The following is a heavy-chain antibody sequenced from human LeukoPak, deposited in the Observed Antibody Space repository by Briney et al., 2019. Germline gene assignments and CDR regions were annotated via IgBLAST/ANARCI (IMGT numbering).Heavy chain of an antibody. D-gene: IGHD3-16*02. CDR2: ISHDGNNK. J-gene: IGHJ4*02. Sequence: GGSLRLSCAASGFTFSSYVILWVRQPPGKGLEWVALISHDGNNKYYADSVKGRFTISRDNSKNTLYLQMNSLRTEDTALYYWARYVLSLVPAAGTPLVHVWGQGTLVTVSS. V-gene: IGHV3-30-3*01. CDR3: ARYVLSLVPAAGTPLVHV. CDR1: GFTFSSYV.